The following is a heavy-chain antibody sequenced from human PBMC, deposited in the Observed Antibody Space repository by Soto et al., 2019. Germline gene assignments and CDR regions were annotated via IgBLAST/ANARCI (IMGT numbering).Heavy chain of an antibody. CDR1: GGSISSSSYY. CDR3: ARHPRTSSGYYYGNWFDP. J-gene: IGHJ5*02. D-gene: IGHD3-22*01. V-gene: IGHV4-39*01. CDR2: IYYSGST. Sequence: SETLSLTCTVSGGSISSSSYYWGWIRQPPGKGLEWIGSIYYSGSTYYNPSLKSRVTISVDTSKNQFSLKLSSVTAADTAVYYCARHPRTSSGYYYGNWFDPWGQGTLVTVSS.